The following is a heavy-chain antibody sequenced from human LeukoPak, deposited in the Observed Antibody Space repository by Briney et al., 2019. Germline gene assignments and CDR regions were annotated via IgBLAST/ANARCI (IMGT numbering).Heavy chain of an antibody. CDR3: VRAIAVAGTYHGFDP. Sequence: PSETLCLTCAVYGGSFSGYYWSWIRQPLGKGLEWIGEINDSGSTNYNTSLKSRVTISVDTSKNQFSLKLSSVAAADTAVYYGVRAIAVAGTYHGFDPWGQGTLVTVSS. J-gene: IGHJ5*02. CDR2: INDSGST. D-gene: IGHD6-19*01. V-gene: IGHV4-34*01. CDR1: GGSFSGYY.